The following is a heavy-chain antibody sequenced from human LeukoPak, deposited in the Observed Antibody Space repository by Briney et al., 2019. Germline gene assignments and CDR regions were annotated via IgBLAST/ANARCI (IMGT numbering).Heavy chain of an antibody. Sequence: SETLSLTCAVSGGSFSNSVYSWNWIRQPPGKGLEWIGNIYHGGSTYYNPSLESRVTISVDTSKNQFSLKLNSLTAADTAVYYCARAVGYCSSTNCPRAYFFDDWGQGTLVTVYS. V-gene: IGHV4-30-2*01. CDR2: IYHGGST. CDR3: ARAVGYCSSTNCPRAYFFDD. CDR1: GGSFSNSVYS. D-gene: IGHD2-2*01. J-gene: IGHJ4*02.